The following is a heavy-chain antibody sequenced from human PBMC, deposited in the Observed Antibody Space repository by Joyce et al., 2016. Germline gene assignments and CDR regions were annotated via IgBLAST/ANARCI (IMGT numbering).Heavy chain of an antibody. CDR3: VRETSSPDNGMDI. Sequence: QVQLVESGGGVFQPGRSLRLSCAASGFTFSNYGRHWVRQAQGKGLEWVAVILNDGSGKHYADSVKGRFTISRDNSKNILYLETDSLRDEDTAVYFCVRETSSPDNGMDIWGQGTTVTVAS. V-gene: IGHV3-33*01. CDR2: ILNDGSGK. CDR1: GFTFSNYG. D-gene: IGHD4-11*01. J-gene: IGHJ6*02.